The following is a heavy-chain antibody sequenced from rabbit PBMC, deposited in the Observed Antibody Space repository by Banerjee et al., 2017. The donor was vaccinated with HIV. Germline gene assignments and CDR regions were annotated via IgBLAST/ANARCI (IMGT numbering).Heavy chain of an antibody. CDR2: INTSSGNT. Sequence: QEQLEESGGDLVKPEGSLTLTCKASGFSFSNRYVMYWVRQAPGKGLEWIACINTSSGNTVYASWAKGRFTISKTSSTTVTLQMTSLTAADTATYFCARRDVYDAAGASMYGDSMYAFNLWGPGTLVTVS. J-gene: IGHJ4*01. V-gene: IGHV1S45*01. D-gene: IGHD2-1*01. CDR3: ARRDVYDAAGASMYGDSMYAFNL. CDR1: GFSFSNRYV.